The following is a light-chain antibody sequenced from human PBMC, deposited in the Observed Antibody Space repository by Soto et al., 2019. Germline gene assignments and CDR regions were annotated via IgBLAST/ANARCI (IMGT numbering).Light chain of an antibody. CDR3: QQYNSYPLT. Sequence: DIQMTQSPSTLSASVGDRVTITCRASQSITSWLAWYQQKPGKAPKLLIYKASNLQSGVPSRFSGSGSGTEVTLTISSLQPDDFATYYCQQYNSYPLTFGQGTKVEIK. J-gene: IGKJ1*01. CDR2: KAS. CDR1: QSITSW. V-gene: IGKV1-5*03.